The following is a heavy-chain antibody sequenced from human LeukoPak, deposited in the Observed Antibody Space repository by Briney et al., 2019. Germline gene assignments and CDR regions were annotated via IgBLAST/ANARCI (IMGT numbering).Heavy chain of an antibody. D-gene: IGHD2-15*01. Sequence: GASVKVSCKASGYTFTSYAMHWVRQAPGQRLEWMGWINAGNGNTKYSQKFQGRVTITRDTSASTAYMELSSLRSEDTAVYYCARDPVGCSGGSCYGGLVYWGQGTLVTVSS. CDR2: INAGNGNT. J-gene: IGHJ4*02. CDR3: ARDPVGCSGGSCYGGLVY. V-gene: IGHV1-3*01. CDR1: GYTFTSYA.